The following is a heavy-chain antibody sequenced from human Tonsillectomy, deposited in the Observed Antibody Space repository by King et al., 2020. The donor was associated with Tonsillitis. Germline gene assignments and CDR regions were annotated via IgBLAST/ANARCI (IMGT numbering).Heavy chain of an antibody. CDR2: ISPIFGTT. D-gene: IGHD1/OR15-1a*01. V-gene: IGHV1-69*01. CDR3: ARRGAGDEQRESGMDV. Sequence: VQLVESGADMKKPGSSVKVSCTASGGTFSSYAISWVRQAPGQGLEWMGGISPIFGTTNYAQKFQGIVTITADESTSTAYMELSSLRYVDTAVYYCARRGAGDEQRESGMDVWGQGTAVTVSS. J-gene: IGHJ6*02. CDR1: GGTFSSYA.